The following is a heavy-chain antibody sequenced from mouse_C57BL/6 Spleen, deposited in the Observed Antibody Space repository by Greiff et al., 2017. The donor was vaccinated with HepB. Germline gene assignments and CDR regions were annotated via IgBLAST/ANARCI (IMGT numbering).Heavy chain of an antibody. CDR1: GYSITSGYY. CDR2: ISYDGSN. V-gene: IGHV3-6*01. Sequence: EVQRVESGPGLVKPSQSLSLTCSVTGYSITSGYYWNWIRQFPGNKLEWMGYISYDGSNNYNPSLKNRISITRDTSKNQFFLKLNSVTTEDTATYYCARMTTNYAMDYWGQGTSVTVSS. J-gene: IGHJ4*01. CDR3: ARMTTNYAMDY. D-gene: IGHD2-4*01.